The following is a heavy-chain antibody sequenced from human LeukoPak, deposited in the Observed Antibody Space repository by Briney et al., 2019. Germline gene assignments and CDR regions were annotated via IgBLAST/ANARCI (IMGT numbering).Heavy chain of an antibody. V-gene: IGHV4-39*01. J-gene: IGHJ4*02. CDR2: IYYSGTT. Sequence: PSETLSLTCTVSGGSINSNYFWGWIRQPPGKGLEWIGSIYYSGTTYYNPSLKSRVTISVDTSKNQFSLKLSSVTAAGTAVYYCARHWLLLSYFDSWGQGTLVTVSS. CDR1: GGSINSNYF. D-gene: IGHD2-15*01. CDR3: ARHWLLLSYFDS.